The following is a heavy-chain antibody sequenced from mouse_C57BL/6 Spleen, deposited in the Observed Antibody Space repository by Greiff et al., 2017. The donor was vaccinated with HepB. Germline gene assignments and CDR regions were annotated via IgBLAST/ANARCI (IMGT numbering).Heavy chain of an antibody. J-gene: IGHJ1*03. Sequence: QVQLQQSGAELARPGTSVKLSCKASGYTFTSYGISWVKQRTGQGLEWIGEIYPRSGNTYYNEKFKGKATLTADKSSSTAYMELRSLTSEDSAVYFCARGGDGYYGYFDVWGTGTTVTVSS. D-gene: IGHD2-3*01. V-gene: IGHV1-81*01. CDR2: IYPRSGNT. CDR3: ARGGDGYYGYFDV. CDR1: GYTFTSYG.